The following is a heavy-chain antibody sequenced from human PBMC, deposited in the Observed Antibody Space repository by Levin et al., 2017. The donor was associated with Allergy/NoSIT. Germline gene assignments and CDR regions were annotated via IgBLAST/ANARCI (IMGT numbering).Heavy chain of an antibody. J-gene: IGHJ4*02. V-gene: IGHV4-39*01. D-gene: IGHD5-18*01. CDR2: IYYSGST. Sequence: SETLSLTCTVSGGSISSSSYYWGWIRQPPGKGLEWIGSIYYSGSTYYNPSLKSRVTISVDTSKNQFSLKLSSVTAADTAVYYCARHGHTAMVLAEVDYWGQGTLVTVSS. CDR1: GGSISSSSYY. CDR3: ARHGHTAMVLAEVDY.